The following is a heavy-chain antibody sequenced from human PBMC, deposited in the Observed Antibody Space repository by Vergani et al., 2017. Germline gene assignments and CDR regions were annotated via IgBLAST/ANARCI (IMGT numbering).Heavy chain of an antibody. D-gene: IGHD6-6*01. CDR1: GGSISSYY. J-gene: IGHJ4*02. CDR3: ARHYSSSSPFDY. Sequence: QVQLQESGPGLVKPSETLSLTCTVSGGSISSYYWRWIRQPPGKGLEWIGYIYYSGSTNYNPSLKSRVTISVDTSKNQFSLKLSSVTAADTAVYYCARHYSSSSPFDYWGQGTLVTVSS. CDR2: IYYSGST. V-gene: IGHV4-59*08.